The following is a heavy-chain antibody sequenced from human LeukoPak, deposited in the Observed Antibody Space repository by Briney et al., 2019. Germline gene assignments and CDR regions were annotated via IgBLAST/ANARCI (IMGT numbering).Heavy chain of an antibody. J-gene: IGHJ4*02. Sequence: SETLSLTCTVSGGSISSSSYYWGWIRQPPGKGLEWIGTMYYSGSTYYNSSLKRRVTVSIDTSKNQFSLNLSSVTAADTAVYYCARLPATLAYFDYWGQGTLVTVSS. CDR2: MYYSGST. V-gene: IGHV4-39*01. CDR3: ARLPATLAYFDY. CDR1: GGSISSSSYY.